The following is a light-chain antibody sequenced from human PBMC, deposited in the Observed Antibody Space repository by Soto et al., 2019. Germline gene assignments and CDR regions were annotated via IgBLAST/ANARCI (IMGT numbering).Light chain of an antibody. Sequence: EIVLTQSPATLSLSPGERATLSCRASQNIGNYLAWYRQKPGQAPRLLIYEASNRATGIPARFSGSGSGTDFTLTISRLEPEDFAVSYWRQRSRWPPTWTFGQGTRVEIK. V-gene: IGKV3-11*01. CDR3: RQRSRWPPTWT. CDR2: EAS. J-gene: IGKJ1*01. CDR1: QNIGNY.